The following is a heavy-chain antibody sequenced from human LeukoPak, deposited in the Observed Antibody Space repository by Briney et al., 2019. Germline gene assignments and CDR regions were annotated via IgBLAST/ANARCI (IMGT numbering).Heavy chain of an antibody. CDR3: ARAKRGWNDYYYYMDV. J-gene: IGHJ6*03. Sequence: GGSLRLSCAASGFTFSSYSMNWVRQAPGKGLEWVSYISSSSGTIYYADSVKGRFTISRDNAKNSLYLQMNSLRAEDTAVYYCARAKRGWNDYYYYMDVWGKGTTVTVSS. CDR1: GFTFSSYS. V-gene: IGHV3-48*04. CDR2: ISSSSGTI. D-gene: IGHD1-1*01.